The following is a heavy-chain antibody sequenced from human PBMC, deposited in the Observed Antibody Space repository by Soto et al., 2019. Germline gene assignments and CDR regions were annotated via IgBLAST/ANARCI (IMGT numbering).Heavy chain of an antibody. D-gene: IGHD6-19*01. J-gene: IGHJ4*02. CDR1: GGSISSGGYY. CDR2: IYYSGST. V-gene: IGHV4-31*03. CDR3: ARDNEQRWLVQFFDY. Sequence: SETLSLTCTVSGGSISSGGYYWSWIRQHPGKGLEWIGYIYYSGSTYYNPSLKSRVTISVDTSKNQFSLKLSSVTAADTAVYYCARDNEQRWLVQFFDYWGQGTLVTVSS.